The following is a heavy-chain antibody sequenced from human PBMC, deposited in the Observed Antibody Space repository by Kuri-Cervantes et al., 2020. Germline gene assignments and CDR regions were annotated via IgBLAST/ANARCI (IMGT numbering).Heavy chain of an antibody. J-gene: IGHJ3*02. CDR3: AKDIAYDFWSGYRAGGFDI. D-gene: IGHD3-3*01. CDR2: ISSSSSTI. Sequence: GESLKISCAASGFTFSSYSMNWVRQAPGKGLEWVSYISSSSSTIYYADSVKGRFTISRDNAKNSLYLQMSSLRTEDTALYYCAKDIAYDFWSGYRAGGFDIWGQGSMVTVSS. CDR1: GFTFSSYS. V-gene: IGHV3-48*01.